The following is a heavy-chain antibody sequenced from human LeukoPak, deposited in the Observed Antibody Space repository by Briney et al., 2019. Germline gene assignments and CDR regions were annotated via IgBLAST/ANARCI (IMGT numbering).Heavy chain of an antibody. CDR3: ASLAGGNSESSDAFDI. D-gene: IGHD4-23*01. Sequence: PGASLKVSCKASGYTFTSYYMDWVRQAPGQGLEWMGIINPSGGSTSYAQKLQGRLTMTRDMSTSTVYMELSSLRSEDTAVYYCASLAGGNSESSDAFDIWGQGTMVTVSS. J-gene: IGHJ3*02. V-gene: IGHV1-46*01. CDR2: INPSGGST. CDR1: GYTFTSYY.